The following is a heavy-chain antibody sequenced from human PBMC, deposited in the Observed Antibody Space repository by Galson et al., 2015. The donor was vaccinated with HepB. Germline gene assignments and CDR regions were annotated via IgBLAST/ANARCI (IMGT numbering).Heavy chain of an antibody. CDR2: IYTSGST. CDR3: ARARGLYYDFLSNNWFDP. J-gene: IGHJ5*02. D-gene: IGHD3-3*01. Sequence: ETLSLTCTVSGGSISSYYWSWIRQPAGKGLEWIGRIYTSGSTNYNPSLKSRVTMSVDTSKNQFSLKLSSVTAADTAVYYCARARGLYYDFLSNNWFDPWGQGTLVTVSS. CDR1: GGSISSYY. V-gene: IGHV4-4*07.